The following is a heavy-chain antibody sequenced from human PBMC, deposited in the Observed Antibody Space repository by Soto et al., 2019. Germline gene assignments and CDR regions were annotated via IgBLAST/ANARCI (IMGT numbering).Heavy chain of an antibody. V-gene: IGHV1-46*03. Sequence: ASVKVSCKASGYTFTSYYMHWVRQAPGQGLEWKGIINPSGCSTSYAQKFQGRVTMTRDTSTSTVYMELSSLRSEDTAVYYCARDQVLRYFDWLGSDAFDIWGQGTMVTVSS. CDR2: INPSGCST. D-gene: IGHD3-9*01. J-gene: IGHJ3*02. CDR3: ARDQVLRYFDWLGSDAFDI. CDR1: GYTFTSYY.